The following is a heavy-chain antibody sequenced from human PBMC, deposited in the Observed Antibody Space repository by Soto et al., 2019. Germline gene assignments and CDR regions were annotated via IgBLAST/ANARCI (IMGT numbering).Heavy chain of an antibody. CDR3: AHRDSPGTALDY. D-gene: IGHD1-1*01. CDR1: GFSLSTGGVA. V-gene: IGHV2-5*02. Sequence: PTLVNPTETLTLTCTVSGFSLSTGGVAVAWIRQPPGKALEWLARVSWDATTRYSSSMNNRLTVTKDSSKKQVVLTLTNMDPVDTATYYCAHRDSPGTALDYWGPGVLVTVSS. CDR2: VSWDATT. J-gene: IGHJ4*02.